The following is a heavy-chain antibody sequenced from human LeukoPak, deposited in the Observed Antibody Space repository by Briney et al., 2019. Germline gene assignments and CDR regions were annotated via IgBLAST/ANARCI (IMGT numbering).Heavy chain of an antibody. V-gene: IGHV3-23*01. CDR3: VRDADISGYYSYSDY. CDR2: ISGSGDRT. J-gene: IGHJ4*02. Sequence: SGGSLRLSCAASGFTFSNFAMSWVRQAPGKGLEWVSSISGSGDRTNYADSVKGRFTISRDNSKNMLSLQMNSPRVEDTAVYYCVRDADISGYYSYSDYWGQGILVTVSS. CDR1: GFTFSNFA. D-gene: IGHD6-19*01.